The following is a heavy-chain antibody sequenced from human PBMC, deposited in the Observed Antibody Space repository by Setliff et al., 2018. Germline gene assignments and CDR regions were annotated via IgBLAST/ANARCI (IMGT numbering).Heavy chain of an antibody. CDR3: VREGVDSRSSTDYRYYMDV. V-gene: IGHV1-69*05. CDR1: GGTFSSYG. CDR2: TIPMFGTT. D-gene: IGHD3-22*01. J-gene: IGHJ6*03. Sequence: ASVKVSCKASGGTFSSYGVSWVRQAPGQGLEWVGGTIPMFGTTNYARKFQGRVTIITDESTSTAYMQLSSLGSEDTAVYYCVREGVDSRSSTDYRYYMDVWGKGTTVTVSS.